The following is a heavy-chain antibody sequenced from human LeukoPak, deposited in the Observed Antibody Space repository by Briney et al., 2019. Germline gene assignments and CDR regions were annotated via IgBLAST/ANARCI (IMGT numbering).Heavy chain of an antibody. J-gene: IGHJ4*02. CDR1: GYTFTSYY. Sequence: ASVKVSCRASGYTFTSYYMHWVRQAPGQGLEWMGIINPSGGSTSYAQKFQGRVTMTRDTSTSTVYMELSSLRSEDTAVYYCARVPIWGYDSSGPLDYWGQGTLVTVSS. CDR2: INPSGGST. CDR3: ARVPIWGYDSSGPLDY. V-gene: IGHV1-46*01. D-gene: IGHD3-22*01.